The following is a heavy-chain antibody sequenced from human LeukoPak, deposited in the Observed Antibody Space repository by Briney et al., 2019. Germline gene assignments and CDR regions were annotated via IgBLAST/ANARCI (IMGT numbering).Heavy chain of an antibody. D-gene: IGHD3-3*01. V-gene: IGHV3-9*01. Sequence: PGGSLRLSCAASGFTFDDYAMHWVRQAPGKGLEWVSGISWNSCSIGYADSVKGRVTISRDNAKNSLYLQMNSLRAEDTALYYCAKDSAWILEWGFDYWGQGTLVTVSS. CDR3: AKDSAWILEWGFDY. CDR2: ISWNSCSI. CDR1: GFTFDDYA. J-gene: IGHJ4*02.